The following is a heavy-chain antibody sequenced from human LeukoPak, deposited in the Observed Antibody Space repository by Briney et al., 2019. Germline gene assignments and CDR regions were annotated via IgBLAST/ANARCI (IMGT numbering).Heavy chain of an antibody. J-gene: IGHJ5*02. CDR1: GYTFTTYW. V-gene: IGHV5-51*01. CDR2: IYPGDTDT. CDR3: ARGYFDTSGYYSGRGWFDP. Sequence: GESLKISCKASGYTFTTYWIGWLRQMRGTGLKWVGIIYPGDTDTRYSPSFQGQVTISADRSINTAYLQWSSLKASDTALYYCARGYFDTSGYYSGRGWFDPWGQGTLVTVSS. D-gene: IGHD3-22*01.